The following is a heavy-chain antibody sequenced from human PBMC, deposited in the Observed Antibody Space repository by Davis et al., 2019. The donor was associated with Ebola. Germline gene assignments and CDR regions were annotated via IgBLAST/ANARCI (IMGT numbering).Heavy chain of an antibody. D-gene: IGHD1-26*01. CDR2: ISYDGSHK. J-gene: IGHJ4*02. V-gene: IGHV3-30*03. Sequence: GGSLRLSCAASGFTFSSYGMHWVRQAPGKGLEWVALISYDGSHKNYADSVEGRFTISRDNSKNTLYLQMSGLRAEDTAVYYCARVDSGTYLDSGYYDYWGQGTLVAVSS. CDR3: ARVDSGTYLDSGYYDY. CDR1: GFTFSSYG.